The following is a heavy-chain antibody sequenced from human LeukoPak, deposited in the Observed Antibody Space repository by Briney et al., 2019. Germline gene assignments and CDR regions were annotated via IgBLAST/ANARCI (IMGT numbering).Heavy chain of an antibody. D-gene: IGHD5-12*01. Sequence: GSLRLSCGASGFTLSSNWMTWVRQAPGRGLEWVASIKQDGSVKYYVDSVKGRFTIPRDNARNSLSLQMNSLGVEDTAVYFCARWGQTSGYYYVDNWGQGTLVTVSS. CDR3: ARWGQTSGYYYVDN. CDR1: GFTLSSNW. V-gene: IGHV3-7*01. CDR2: IKQDGSVK. J-gene: IGHJ4*02.